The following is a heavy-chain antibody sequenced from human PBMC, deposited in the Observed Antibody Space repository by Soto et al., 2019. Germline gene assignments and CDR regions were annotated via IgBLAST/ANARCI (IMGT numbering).Heavy chain of an antibody. CDR3: ARAAAGDYYYYMDV. CDR1: GYTFTSYD. J-gene: IGHJ6*03. Sequence: ASVKVSCKASGYTFTSYDINWVRQATGQGLEWMGWMNPNSGNTGYAQKFQGRVTMTRNTSISTAYMELSSLRSEDTAVYYCARAAAGDYYYYMDVWGKGTTVTVSS. V-gene: IGHV1-8*01. CDR2: MNPNSGNT. D-gene: IGHD6-13*01.